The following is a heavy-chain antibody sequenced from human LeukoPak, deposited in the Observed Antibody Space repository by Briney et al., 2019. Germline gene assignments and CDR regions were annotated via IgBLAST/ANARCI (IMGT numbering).Heavy chain of an antibody. CDR2: ISTYNGNT. D-gene: IGHD3-3*01. V-gene: IGHV1-18*01. CDR1: GYTFNIYD. Sequence: ASVRVSCTASGYTFNIYDISWVRQAPGQGLEWMAWISTYNGNTNYALKVQGRATMTTDTSTSTAYMELRSLRSDDTAVYYCARVLRYDFWSAYYFDYWGQGTLVTVSS. CDR3: ARVLRYDFWSAYYFDY. J-gene: IGHJ4*02.